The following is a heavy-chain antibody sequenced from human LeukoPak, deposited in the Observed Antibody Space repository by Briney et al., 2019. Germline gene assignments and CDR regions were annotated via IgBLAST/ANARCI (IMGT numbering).Heavy chain of an antibody. Sequence: SETLSLTCAVYGGSFSDYYWSWIRQPPGKGLEWIGEINHSGSTNYNPSLKSRVTISVDTSKNQFSLKLSSVTAADTAVYYCARLTVVVPAATFDYWGQGTLVTVSS. J-gene: IGHJ4*02. CDR2: INHSGST. CDR3: ARLTVVVPAATFDY. CDR1: GGSFSDYY. V-gene: IGHV4-34*01. D-gene: IGHD2-2*01.